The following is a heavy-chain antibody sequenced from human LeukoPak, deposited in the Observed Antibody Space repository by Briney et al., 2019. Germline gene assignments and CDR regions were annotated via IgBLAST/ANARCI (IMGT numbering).Heavy chain of an antibody. Sequence: GASVKVSCKASGYTFTSYDINWVRQATGQGLEWMGWMNPNSGNTGYVQKFQGRVTITRNTSISTAYMELSSLRSEDTAVYYCAIYSNTKDDAFDIWGQGTMVTVSS. CDR1: GYTFTSYD. D-gene: IGHD4-11*01. CDR2: MNPNSGNT. V-gene: IGHV1-8*03. CDR3: AIYSNTKDDAFDI. J-gene: IGHJ3*02.